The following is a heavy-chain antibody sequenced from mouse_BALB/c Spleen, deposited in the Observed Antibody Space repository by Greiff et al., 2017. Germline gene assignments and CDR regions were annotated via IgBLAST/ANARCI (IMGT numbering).Heavy chain of an antibody. CDR3: ARAYDHYAMDY. D-gene: IGHD2-10*02. J-gene: IGHJ4*01. Sequence: EVQLVESGGGLVKPGGSLKLSCAASGFTFSSYAMSWVRQTPEKRLEWVATISSGGSFTYYPDSVKGRFTISRDNAKNTLYLQMSSLRSEDTAMYYCARAYDHYAMDYWGQGTSVTVSS. V-gene: IGHV5-9-3*01. CDR1: GFTFSSYA. CDR2: ISSGGSFT.